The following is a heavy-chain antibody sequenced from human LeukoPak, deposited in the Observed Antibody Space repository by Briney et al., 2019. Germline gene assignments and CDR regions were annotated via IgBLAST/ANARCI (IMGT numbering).Heavy chain of an antibody. D-gene: IGHD6-6*01. V-gene: IGHV1-69*13. Sequence: SVKVSCKASGYTFTGYYMHWVRQSPGQGLEWMGGIIPIFGTANYAQKFQGRVTITADESTSTAYMELSSLRSEDTAVYYCARSAYSSSSPYYYYYYMDVWGKGTTVTVSS. CDR1: GYTFTGYY. CDR2: IIPIFGTA. J-gene: IGHJ6*03. CDR3: ARSAYSSSSPYYYYYYMDV.